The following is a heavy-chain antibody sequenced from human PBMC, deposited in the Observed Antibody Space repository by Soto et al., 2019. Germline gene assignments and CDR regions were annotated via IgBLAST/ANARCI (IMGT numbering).Heavy chain of an antibody. V-gene: IGHV3-33*01. J-gene: IGHJ6*02. Sequence: SLRLYCAASGFTFSSYGMHWVRQAPGKGLEWVAVIWYDGSNKYYADSVKGRFTISRDNSKNTLYLQMNSLRAEDTAVYYCAGSTVTTGYYYYGMDVWGQGTTVTVSS. CDR3: AGSTVTTGYYYYGMDV. CDR1: GFTFSSYG. D-gene: IGHD4-17*01. CDR2: IWYDGSNK.